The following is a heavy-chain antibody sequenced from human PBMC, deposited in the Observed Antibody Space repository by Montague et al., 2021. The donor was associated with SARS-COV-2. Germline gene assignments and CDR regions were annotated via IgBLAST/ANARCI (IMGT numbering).Heavy chain of an antibody. CDR2: TYYRSKWYS. Sequence: CAISGDSVSSNSATWNWVRQSPSRGLEWLGRTYYRSKWYSDYAQSVRGRLTVNPDASKNEFSLELNYVTPEDTAVYYCVRYSGWFYFDFWGQGTQVTVS. CDR3: VRYSGWFYFDF. D-gene: IGHD6-19*01. CDR1: GDSVSSNSAT. V-gene: IGHV6-1*01. J-gene: IGHJ4*02.